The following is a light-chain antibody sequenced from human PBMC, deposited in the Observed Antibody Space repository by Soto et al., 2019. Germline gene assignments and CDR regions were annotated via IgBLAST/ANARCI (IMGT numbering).Light chain of an antibody. CDR1: QAFGNL. V-gene: IGKV1-12*01. Sequence: DIQMTQSASSVSATVGARVIITSRASQAFGNLLAWYKQNRGKAPKLLIYGISTLQGGVPSRFRGSEAGTDVTLTISSVKPEDSETYYCQQAATFPLTVGGGTKVEIK. CDR3: QQAATFPLT. J-gene: IGKJ4*01. CDR2: GIS.